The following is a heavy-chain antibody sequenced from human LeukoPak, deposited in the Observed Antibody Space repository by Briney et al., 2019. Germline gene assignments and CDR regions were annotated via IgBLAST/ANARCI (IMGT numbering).Heavy chain of an antibody. Sequence: GASVKVSCKASGGTFSSYAISWVRQAPGQGLEWMGGIIPIFGTAKYAQKFQGRVTITADESTSTAYMGLSSLRSEDTAVYYCARDSSEFRSLIPHWGQGTLVTVSS. D-gene: IGHD2-21*01. CDR3: ARDSSEFRSLIPH. V-gene: IGHV1-69*13. CDR1: GGTFSSYA. J-gene: IGHJ1*01. CDR2: IIPIFGTA.